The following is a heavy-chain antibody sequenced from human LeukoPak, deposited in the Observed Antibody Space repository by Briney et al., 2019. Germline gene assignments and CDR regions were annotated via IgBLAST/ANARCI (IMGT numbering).Heavy chain of an antibody. CDR2: IYYSGST. D-gene: IGHD3-9*01. J-gene: IGHJ6*03. CDR1: GGSISSYY. Sequence: SEALSLTCTVSGGSISSYYWSWIRQPPGKGLEWIGYIYYSGSTNHNPSLKSRVTISVDTSKNQFSLKLSSVTAADTAVYYCAGGYFDWSAYYYYMDVWGKGTTVTVSS. CDR3: AGGYFDWSAYYYYMDV. V-gene: IGHV4-59*01.